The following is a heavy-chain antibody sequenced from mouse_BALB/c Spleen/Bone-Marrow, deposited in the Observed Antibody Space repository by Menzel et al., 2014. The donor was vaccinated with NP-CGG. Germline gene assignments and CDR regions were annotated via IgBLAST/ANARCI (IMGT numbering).Heavy chain of an antibody. V-gene: IGHV1-54*01. CDR3: ARFTRDY. Sequence: QVQLQQSGDELVRPGTSVKVSCKASGYAFTNYLIEWFKQRPGQGLEWIGRINPGIGDIIYNAKFKSKATLTADKSSTTAYMQLSSLTSDGSAVYFCARFTRDYWGQGTTLTVSS. CDR2: INPGIGDI. CDR1: GYAFTNYL. J-gene: IGHJ2*01.